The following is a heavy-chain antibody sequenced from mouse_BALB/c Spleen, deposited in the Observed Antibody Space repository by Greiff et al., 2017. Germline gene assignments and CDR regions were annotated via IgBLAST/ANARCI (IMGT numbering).Heavy chain of an antibody. CDR1: GFTFSSYA. D-gene: IGHD2-2*01. V-gene: IGHV5-6-5*01. CDR2: ISSGGST. Sequence: EVKVVESGGGLVKPGGSLKLSCAASGFTFSSYAMSWVRQTPEKRLEWVASISSGGSTYYPDSVKGRFTISRDNARNILYLQMSSLRSEDTAMYYCARGGDYGYDVRYFDYWGQGTTLTVSS. CDR3: ARGGDYGYDVRYFDY. J-gene: IGHJ2*01.